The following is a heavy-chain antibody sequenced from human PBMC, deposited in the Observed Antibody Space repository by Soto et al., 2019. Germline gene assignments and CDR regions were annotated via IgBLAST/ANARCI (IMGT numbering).Heavy chain of an antibody. CDR3: ARSIAARLNWFDP. J-gene: IGHJ5*02. CDR2: ITSSGSYT. Sequence: PGGSLRLSCAASGLTFSDYYMSWIRQAPGKGLEWVSYITSSGSYTKYADSVQGRFTISRDNAKNSLYLQMNSLRAEDTAVYYCARSIAARLNWFDPWGQGTLVTVSS. V-gene: IGHV3-11*06. D-gene: IGHD6-6*01. CDR1: GLTFSDYY.